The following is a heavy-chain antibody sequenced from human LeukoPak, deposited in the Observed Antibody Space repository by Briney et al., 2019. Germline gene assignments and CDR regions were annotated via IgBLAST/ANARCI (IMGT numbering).Heavy chain of an antibody. Sequence: KPSETLSLTCTVSGGSISSYYWSWIRQPPGKGLEWIGYIYYSGSTNYNPSLKSRVTISVDTSKNQFSLKLSSVTAADTAVYYCARDRPVDRIAAAGMDAFDIWGQGTMVTVSS. J-gene: IGHJ3*02. CDR2: IYYSGST. V-gene: IGHV4-59*01. CDR1: GGSISSYY. D-gene: IGHD6-13*01. CDR3: ARDRPVDRIAAAGMDAFDI.